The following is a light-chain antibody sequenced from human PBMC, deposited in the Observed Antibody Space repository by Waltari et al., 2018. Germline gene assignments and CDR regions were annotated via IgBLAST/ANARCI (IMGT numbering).Light chain of an antibody. J-gene: IGKJ2*01. CDR3: HQYSSTPYT. CDR1: QSVLYSGNNKNS. V-gene: IGKV4-1*01. Sequence: DLVMVRSPDALAVPLCDRALTHCRSRQSVLYSGNNKNSYAWYQQKPAQPPQLLLYWASTREAGVPDRFSGSGSGTDFTLTISSLQAEDVALYYCHQYSSTPYTFGQGTKLEIK. CDR2: WAS.